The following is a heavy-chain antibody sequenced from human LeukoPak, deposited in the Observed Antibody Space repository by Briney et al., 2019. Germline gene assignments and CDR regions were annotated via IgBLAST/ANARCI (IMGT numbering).Heavy chain of an antibody. CDR2: IYTSGST. CDR3: ARGSSWYVMDY. CDR1: GASITTYY. Sequence: ETLSLTCNVSGASITTYYWSWIRQPAGKGLEWIGRIYTSGSTNYNPSLKSRVTMSVDTSKNQFSLKLSSVTAADTAVYYCARGSSWYVMDYWGQGTLVTVSS. V-gene: IGHV4-4*07. J-gene: IGHJ4*02. D-gene: IGHD6-13*01.